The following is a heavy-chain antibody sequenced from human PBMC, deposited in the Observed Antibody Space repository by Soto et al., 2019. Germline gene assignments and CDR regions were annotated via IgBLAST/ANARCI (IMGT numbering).Heavy chain of an antibody. Sequence: GGSLRLSCAASGFTFSSYAMHWVRQAPGKGLEWVAVTSYDGSNKYYADSVKGRFTISRDNSKNTLYLQMNSLRAEDTAVYYCAREGYCSGGSCYSYAFDIWGQGTMVTVSS. J-gene: IGHJ3*02. D-gene: IGHD2-15*01. CDR2: TSYDGSNK. CDR1: GFTFSSYA. V-gene: IGHV3-30-3*01. CDR3: AREGYCSGGSCYSYAFDI.